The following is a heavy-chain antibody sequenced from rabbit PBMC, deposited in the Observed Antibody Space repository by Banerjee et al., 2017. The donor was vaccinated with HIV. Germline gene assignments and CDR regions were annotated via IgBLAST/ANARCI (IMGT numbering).Heavy chain of an antibody. CDR2: IDGGSGSA. CDR3: ARGAGTIRLDL. Sequence: QEQLVESGGGLVQPEGSLALTCTASGFTISSSYYMCWVRQAPGKGLEWIGCIDGGSGSAYYASWAKGRFTISKTSSTTVTLQMTTLTAADTATYFCARGAGTIRLDLWGPGTLVTVS. V-gene: IGHV1S45*01. CDR1: GFTISSSYY. J-gene: IGHJ3*01. D-gene: IGHD4-2*01.